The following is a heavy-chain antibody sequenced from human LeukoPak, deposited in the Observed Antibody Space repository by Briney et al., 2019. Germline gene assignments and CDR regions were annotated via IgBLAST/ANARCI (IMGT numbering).Heavy chain of an antibody. D-gene: IGHD6-25*01. J-gene: IGHJ4*02. V-gene: IGHV4-4*02. CDR2: VHLDGRT. CDR3: AREGGFYRPLDY. CDR1: GGSVSSTNW. Sequence: PSETLSLTCGVSGGSVSSTNWRTWIRQPPGKGLEWIGEVHLDGRTNFNPSLKSRLTMSVDLSENHVSLKLTSVTAADTAVYYCAREGGFYRPLDYSGQGTLVTVSS.